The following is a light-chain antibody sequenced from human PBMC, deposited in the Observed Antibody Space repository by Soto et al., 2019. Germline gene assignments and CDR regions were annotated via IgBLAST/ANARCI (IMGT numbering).Light chain of an antibody. CDR3: QQTYTVPYT. CDR2: ATS. CDR1: QSIERY. Sequence: DIQMTQSSSSLSASVGDRVTITCRASQSIERYLNWYQQKSGKAPKFLMYATSHLQSGVPSRFSGSGSGTEFTLTISGLQPEDFGSYYCQQTYTVPYTFGQGTKLEIE. V-gene: IGKV1-39*01. J-gene: IGKJ2*01.